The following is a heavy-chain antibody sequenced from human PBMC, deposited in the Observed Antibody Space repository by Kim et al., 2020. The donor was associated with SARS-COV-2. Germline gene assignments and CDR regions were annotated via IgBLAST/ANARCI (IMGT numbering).Heavy chain of an antibody. CDR2: ISKDGSDK. CDR3: TNYGSGSGNL. V-gene: IGHV3-30*18. CDR1: GFTFSNYG. J-gene: IGHJ1*01. D-gene: IGHD2-15*01. Sequence: GGSLRLSCAASGFTFSNYGMHWVRQAPGKGLEGVAVISKDGSDKDYADSMKGRFTISRDNSKNTVYLQMSNLRAEDTAIYYCTNYGSGSGNLWSQGTLV.